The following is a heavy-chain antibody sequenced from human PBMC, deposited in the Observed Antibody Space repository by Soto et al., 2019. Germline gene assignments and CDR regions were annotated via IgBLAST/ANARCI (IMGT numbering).Heavy chain of an antibody. CDR1: GFTFSDYY. CDR2: ISSSGSTI. CDR3: ARDWSSSWFDY. V-gene: IGHV3-11*01. J-gene: IGHJ4*02. Sequence: GGSLRLSCAASGFTFSDYYTSWIRQAPGKGLEWVSYISSSGSTIYYADSVKGRFTISRDNAKNSLYLQMNSLRAEDTAVYYCARDWSSSWFDYWGQGTLVTVSS. D-gene: IGHD6-13*01.